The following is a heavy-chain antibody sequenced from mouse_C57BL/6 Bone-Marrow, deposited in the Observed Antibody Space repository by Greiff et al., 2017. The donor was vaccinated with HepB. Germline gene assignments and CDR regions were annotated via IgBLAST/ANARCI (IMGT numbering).Heavy chain of an antibody. V-gene: IGHV1-64*01. D-gene: IGHD3-2*02. Sequence: QVQLQQPGAELVKPGASVKLSCKASGYTFTSYWMHWVKQRPGQGLEWIGMIHPNSGSTNYNEKFKSKATLTVDKSSSTAYMQLSSLTSEDSAVYYCARRGETVQALYYAMDYWGQGTSVTVSS. J-gene: IGHJ4*01. CDR2: IHPNSGST. CDR1: GYTFTSYW. CDR3: ARRGETVQALYYAMDY.